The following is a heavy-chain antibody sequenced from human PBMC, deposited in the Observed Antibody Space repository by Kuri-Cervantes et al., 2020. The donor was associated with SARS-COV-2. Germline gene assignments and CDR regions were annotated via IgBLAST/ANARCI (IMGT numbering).Heavy chain of an antibody. CDR1: GGSNSSYY. V-gene: IGHV4-59*08. D-gene: IGHD2-21*01. J-gene: IGHJ3*02. Sequence: SETLSLTCTVSGGSNSSYYWSWIRQPPGKGLEWIGYIYYSGSTNYNPSLKSRVTISVDTSKNQFSLKLSSVTAADTAVYYCARIVGNDAFDIWGQGTMVTVSS. CDR3: ARIVGNDAFDI. CDR2: IYYSGST.